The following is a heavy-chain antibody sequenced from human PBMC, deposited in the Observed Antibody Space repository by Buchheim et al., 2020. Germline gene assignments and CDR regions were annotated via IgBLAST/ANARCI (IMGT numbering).Heavy chain of an antibody. CDR2: IYYSGST. J-gene: IGHJ6*02. Sequence: QLQLQESGPGLVKPSETLSLTCTVSGGSISSSSYYWGWIRQPPGKGLEWIGSIYYSGSTYYNPSLKSRVTISVDTSKNQFPLKLSSVTAADTAVYYCARDKIEDDFWSGYSPYGMDVWGQGTT. V-gene: IGHV4-39*07. CDR3: ARDKIEDDFWSGYSPYGMDV. D-gene: IGHD3-3*01. CDR1: GGSISSSSYY.